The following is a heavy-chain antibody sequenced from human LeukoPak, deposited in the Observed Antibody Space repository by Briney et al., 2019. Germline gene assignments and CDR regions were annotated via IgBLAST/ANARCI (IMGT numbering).Heavy chain of an antibody. D-gene: IGHD1-26*01. V-gene: IGHV1-3*01. J-gene: IGHJ3*02. Sequence: GASVKVSCKASGYTFISYGISWVRQALGQRLEWMGWINAGNGNTKYSQKFQGRVTITRDTSASTAYMELSSLRSEDTAVYYCARDLENSGSYIRAFDIWGQGTMVTVSS. CDR3: ARDLENSGSYIRAFDI. CDR1: GYTFISYG. CDR2: INAGNGNT.